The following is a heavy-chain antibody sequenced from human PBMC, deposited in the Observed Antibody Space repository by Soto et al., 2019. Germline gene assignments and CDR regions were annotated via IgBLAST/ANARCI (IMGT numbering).Heavy chain of an antibody. V-gene: IGHV1-46*01. D-gene: IGHD2-2*01. J-gene: IGHJ5*02. Sequence: ASVKVSCKASGYSFSSHYIHWVRQAPGQGLEWMGIINPSGGSTSYAQKFQGRVTMSRDTSTSTVSMELSSLRYEDTAVYYCARAGDCISTSCFNWFDPWGQGTLVTVSS. CDR1: GYSFSSHY. CDR2: INPSGGST. CDR3: ARAGDCISTSCFNWFDP.